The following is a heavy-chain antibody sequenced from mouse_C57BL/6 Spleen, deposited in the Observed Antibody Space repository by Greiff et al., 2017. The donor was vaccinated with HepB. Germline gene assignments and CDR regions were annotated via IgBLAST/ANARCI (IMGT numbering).Heavy chain of an antibody. CDR2: IDPETGGT. D-gene: IGHD1-1*01. J-gene: IGHJ3*01. V-gene: IGHV1-15*01. CDR3: TTPYYYGPWFAY. CDR1: GYTFTDYE. Sequence: VKLVESGAELVRPGASVTLSCKASGYTFTDYEMHWVKQTPVHGLEWIGAIDPETGGTAYNQKFKGKAILTADKSSSTAYMELRSLTSEDSAVYYCTTPYYYGPWFAYWGQGTLVTVSA.